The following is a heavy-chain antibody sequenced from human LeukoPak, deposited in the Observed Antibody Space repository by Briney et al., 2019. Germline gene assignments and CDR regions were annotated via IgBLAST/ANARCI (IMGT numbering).Heavy chain of an antibody. CDR1: GFTVSGTY. CDR3: AKRGPVVYDL. CDR2: IYTGDST. J-gene: IGHJ4*02. Sequence: GSLRLSCAASGFTVSGTYMSWVHQAPGKGLEWVSIIYTGDSTYYADSVKDRFTISRDHSKNTLYLQMDSLRPEDTAVYYCAKRGPVVYDLWGQGTLVTVSS. V-gene: IGHV3-66*02.